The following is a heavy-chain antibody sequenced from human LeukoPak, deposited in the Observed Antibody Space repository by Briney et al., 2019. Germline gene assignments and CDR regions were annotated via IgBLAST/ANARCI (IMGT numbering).Heavy chain of an antibody. Sequence: SETLSLTCTVSGDSISSSSFFWGWIRQPPGKGLEWIGAVYSENTYYNPSLKSRVSISVDTSKNQFSLKLSSVTAADTAVYYCATRINWFDPWGQGTLVTVSS. V-gene: IGHV4-39*07. CDR3: ATRINWFDP. CDR1: GDSISSSSFF. D-gene: IGHD3-10*01. J-gene: IGHJ5*02. CDR2: VYSENT.